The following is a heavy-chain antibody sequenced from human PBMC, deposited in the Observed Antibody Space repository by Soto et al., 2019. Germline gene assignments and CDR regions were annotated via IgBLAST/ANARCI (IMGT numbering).Heavy chain of an antibody. Sequence: SETLSLTCTVSGGSISSYYWSWIRQPPGKGLEWIGYIYYSGSTNYNPSLKSRVTISVDTSKNQFSLKLSSVTAADTAVYYCARFPVMITFGGVVSEDAFDIWGQGKMVTVSS. CDR1: GGSISSYY. CDR3: ARFPVMITFGGVVSEDAFDI. V-gene: IGHV4-59*08. J-gene: IGHJ3*02. CDR2: IYYSGST. D-gene: IGHD3-16*01.